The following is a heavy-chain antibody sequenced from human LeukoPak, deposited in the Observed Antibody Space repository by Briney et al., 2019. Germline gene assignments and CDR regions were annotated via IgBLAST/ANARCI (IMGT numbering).Heavy chain of an antibody. CDR3: ARDGVGFDTSGFSR. CDR1: GGSFSGYY. CDR2: IYYSGST. Sequence: PSETLSLTGAVYGGSFSGYYWSWIRQPPGKGLEWIGYIYYSGSTNYNPSLKSRVTISVDTSKNQFSLKLSSVTAADTALYFCARDGVGFDTSGFSRWGQGTLVTVSS. D-gene: IGHD3-3*01. J-gene: IGHJ4*02. V-gene: IGHV4-59*12.